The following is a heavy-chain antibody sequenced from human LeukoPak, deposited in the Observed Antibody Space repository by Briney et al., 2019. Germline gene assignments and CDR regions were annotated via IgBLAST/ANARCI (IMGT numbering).Heavy chain of an antibody. CDR3: ARDQTRGAQWRLYFDY. J-gene: IGHJ4*02. CDR1: GGSISSYY. V-gene: IGHV4-59*12. Sequence: PSETLSLTCTVSGGSISSYYWSWIRQPPGKGLEWIGYIYYSGSTNYNPSLKSRVTISVDTSKNQFSLKLSSVTAADTAVYYCARDQTRGAQWRLYFDYWGQGTLVTVSS. D-gene: IGHD6-19*01. CDR2: IYYSGST.